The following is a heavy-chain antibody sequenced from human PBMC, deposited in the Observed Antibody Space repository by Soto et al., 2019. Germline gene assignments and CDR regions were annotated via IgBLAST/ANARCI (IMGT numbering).Heavy chain of an antibody. D-gene: IGHD2-15*01. CDR1: GFTFSTYW. Sequence: PGGSLRLSCVASGFTFSTYWMNWVRQAPGKGLEWVANIRQDGSEKYYVDSVKGRFTISRDNAKNSLYLQMNSLRVEDTAVYYCRFDIVGPRYGMDVWGQGTTVTVSS. J-gene: IGHJ6*02. CDR2: IRQDGSEK. V-gene: IGHV3-7*03. CDR3: RFDIVGPRYGMDV.